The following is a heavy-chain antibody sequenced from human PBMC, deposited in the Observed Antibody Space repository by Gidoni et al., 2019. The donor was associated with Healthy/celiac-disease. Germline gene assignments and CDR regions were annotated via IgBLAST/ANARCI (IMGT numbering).Heavy chain of an antibody. CDR3: ARETSYSGGAFDI. D-gene: IGHD5-12*01. CDR2: IYSGGSK. CDR1: GFTVSSNY. J-gene: IGHJ3*02. Sequence: EVQLVESGGGLIQPGGSLRLSCAASGFTVSSNYMSWVRQATGKGLEWVSVIYSGGSKYYADSVKGRFTISRDNSKNTLYLQMNSLRAEDTAVYYCARETSYSGGAFDIWGQGTMVTVSS. V-gene: IGHV3-53*01.